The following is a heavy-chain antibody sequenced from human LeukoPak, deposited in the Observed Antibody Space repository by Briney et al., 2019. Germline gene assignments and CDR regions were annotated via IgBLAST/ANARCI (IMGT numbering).Heavy chain of an antibody. J-gene: IGHJ4*02. V-gene: IGHV3-23*01. CDR2: ISGSGGST. Sequence: GGSLRLSCAASGFTFSSYGMSWVRQAPGKGLEWVSAISGSGGSTYYADSVKGRFTISRDNSKNTLYLQMNSLRAEDTAVYYCARDRSDITMVRGAPPPFDYWGQGTLVTVSS. CDR1: GFTFSSYG. D-gene: IGHD3-10*01. CDR3: ARDRSDITMVRGAPPPFDY.